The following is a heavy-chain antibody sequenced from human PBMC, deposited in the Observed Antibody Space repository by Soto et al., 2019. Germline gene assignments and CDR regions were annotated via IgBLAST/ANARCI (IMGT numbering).Heavy chain of an antibody. Sequence: EVQLVESGGGLVQPGGSLRLSCAASGLTFSSYSMNWVRQAPGKGLEWVSYISSSSSTIYYADSVKGRFTISRDDAKKSLYRQMNSLRDEDTAVYYCASLVQAGWDYWGQGTLVTVSS. CDR2: ISSSSSTI. CDR1: GLTFSSYS. J-gene: IGHJ4*02. V-gene: IGHV3-48*02. CDR3: ASLVQAGWDY. D-gene: IGHD6-19*01.